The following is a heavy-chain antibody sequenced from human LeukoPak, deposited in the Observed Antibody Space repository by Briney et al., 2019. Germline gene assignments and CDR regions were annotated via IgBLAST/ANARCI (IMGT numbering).Heavy chain of an antibody. Sequence: SETLSLTCAVYGGSFSGYYWSWIRQPPGKGLEWIGEISHSGSTNYNPSLKSRVTISVDTSKNQFSLKLSSVTATDTAVYYCARVKSITMVRGVIITIGLNWFDPWGQGTLVTVSS. V-gene: IGHV4-34*01. D-gene: IGHD3-10*01. J-gene: IGHJ5*02. CDR2: ISHSGST. CDR1: GGSFSGYY. CDR3: ARVKSITMVRGVIITIGLNWFDP.